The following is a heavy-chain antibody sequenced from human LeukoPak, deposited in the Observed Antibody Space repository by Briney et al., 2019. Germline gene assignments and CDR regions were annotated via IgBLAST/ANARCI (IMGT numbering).Heavy chain of an antibody. Sequence: ASIKVSCKASGYTITGYYMLWVRQAPGQGLEWMGRINPNSGVTHYAQKFQGRVTMTRDTSISTAYMELSRLRSDDTAVYYCASLSNPDAFDIWGQGTMVTVSS. V-gene: IGHV1-2*06. J-gene: IGHJ3*02. CDR3: ASLSNPDAFDI. CDR1: GYTITGYY. D-gene: IGHD2/OR15-2a*01. CDR2: INPNSGVT.